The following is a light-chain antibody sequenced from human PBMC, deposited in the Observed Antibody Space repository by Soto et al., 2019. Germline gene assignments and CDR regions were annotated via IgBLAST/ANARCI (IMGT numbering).Light chain of an antibody. J-gene: IGKJ5*01. Sequence: EIALTQSPGTLSLSPGERATLSCRASQSVSSSYLAWYQQKPGQAPRLLISGASSRATGIPDRFSGSGSGTDFTLTISSLEPEDFAVYYCQQYGSSPPITFGKGTRLEIK. V-gene: IGKV3-20*01. CDR3: QQYGSSPPIT. CDR2: GAS. CDR1: QSVSSSY.